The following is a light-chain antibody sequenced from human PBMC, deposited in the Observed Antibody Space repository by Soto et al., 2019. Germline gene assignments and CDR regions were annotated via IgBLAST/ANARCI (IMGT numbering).Light chain of an antibody. CDR2: DAS. V-gene: IGKV1-33*01. CDR1: QDISNY. J-gene: IGKJ4*01. CDR3: QQYDNLLLT. Sequence: DIQMTQTPYSLSASLGDRVTITCQASQDISNYLNWYQQKPGKAPKLLIYDASNLETGVPSRFSGSGSGTDFTFTISSLQPEDIATYYCQQYDNLLLTFAGGTKVDI.